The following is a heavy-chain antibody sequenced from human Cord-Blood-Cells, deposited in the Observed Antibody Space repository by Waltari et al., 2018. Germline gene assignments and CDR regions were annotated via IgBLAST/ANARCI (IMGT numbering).Heavy chain of an antibody. Sequence: QVQLQESGPGLVKPSETLSLTCTVSGGSISSYYWSWIRQPPGQGLEWIGYFYYSGSTTYSPSLKSRVTISVDTSKNQFSLKLSSVTAADTAVYYCARSALYSSSWYYYYYMDVWGKGTTVTVSS. D-gene: IGHD6-13*01. V-gene: IGHV4-59*01. J-gene: IGHJ6*03. CDR1: GGSISSYY. CDR2: FYYSGST. CDR3: ARSALYSSSWYYYYYMDV.